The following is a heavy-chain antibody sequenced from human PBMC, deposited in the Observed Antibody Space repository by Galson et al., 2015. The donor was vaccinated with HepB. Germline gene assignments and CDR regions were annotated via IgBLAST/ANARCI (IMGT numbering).Heavy chain of an antibody. Sequence: SLRLSCAASGFTLKTYWMHWVRQAPGKGLVWVSRCNGDGSSTNYADSVRGRFTISRDNAKKMLYLQLNNLRAEDTAVYYCARDPDDTNGYYMSFEYWGQGTLVTVSS. D-gene: IGHD3-22*01. J-gene: IGHJ4*02. V-gene: IGHV3-74*01. CDR2: CNGDGSST. CDR3: ARDPDDTNGYYMSFEY. CDR1: GFTLKTYW.